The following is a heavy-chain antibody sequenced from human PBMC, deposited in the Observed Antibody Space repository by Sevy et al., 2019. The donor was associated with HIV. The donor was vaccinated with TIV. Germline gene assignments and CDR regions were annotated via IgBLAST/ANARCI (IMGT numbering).Heavy chain of an antibody. CDR3: AREGCTKPHDY. CDR1: VFTFSKYS. Sequence: GGSLRLSCAAFVFTFSKYSMSWVRQPPGKGLEWVSTLSFGCGEINYADSVKGRFTISRDNSKSSVYLQMNNLRPEDTAVYYCAREGCTKPHDYWGQGTLVTVSS. CDR2: LSFGCGEI. V-gene: IGHV3-23*01. J-gene: IGHJ4*02. D-gene: IGHD2-8*01.